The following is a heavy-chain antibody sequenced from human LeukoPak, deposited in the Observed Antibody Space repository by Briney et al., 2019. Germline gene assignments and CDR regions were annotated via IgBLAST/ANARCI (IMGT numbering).Heavy chain of an antibody. Sequence: ASVKVSCKASGYTFTTYSLAWVRQAPGQGLEWMGWINPNSGGTNYAQKFQGRVTMTRDTSISTAYMELSRLRSDDTAVYYCAPSQYQLPLDYWAREPWSPSPQ. CDR2: INPNSGGT. J-gene: IGHJ4*02. D-gene: IGHD2-2*01. CDR3: APSQYQLPLDY. V-gene: IGHV1-2*02. CDR1: GYTFTTYS.